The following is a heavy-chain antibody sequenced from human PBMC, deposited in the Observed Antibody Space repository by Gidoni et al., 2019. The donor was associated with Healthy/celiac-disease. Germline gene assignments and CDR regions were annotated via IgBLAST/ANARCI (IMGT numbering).Heavy chain of an antibody. CDR3: AKGGYYGSGSYYTSDYGMDV. V-gene: IGHV3-23*01. J-gene: IGHJ6*02. Sequence: EVQLLESGGGLVQPGGSLRLSCAASGFTFSSYAMRWVRQAPGKGLEWVSAIRGSGGSTYYADSVKGRFTISRDNSKNTLYLQMNSLRAEDTAVYYCAKGGYYGSGSYYTSDYGMDVWGQGTTVTVSS. CDR2: IRGSGGST. D-gene: IGHD3-10*01. CDR1: GFTFSSYA.